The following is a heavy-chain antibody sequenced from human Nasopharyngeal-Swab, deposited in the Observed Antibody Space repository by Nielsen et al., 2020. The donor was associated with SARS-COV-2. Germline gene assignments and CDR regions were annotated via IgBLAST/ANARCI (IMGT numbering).Heavy chain of an antibody. Sequence: GESLKISCAASGFTFSSYSMNWVRQAPGKGLEWVSSISSSSYIYYADSVKGRFTISRDNAKNSLYLQMNSLRAEDTAVYYCARGGNSAYWGQGTLVTVSS. CDR2: ISSSSYI. V-gene: IGHV3-21*01. CDR3: ARGGNSAY. CDR1: GFTFSSYS. J-gene: IGHJ4*02. D-gene: IGHD4-23*01.